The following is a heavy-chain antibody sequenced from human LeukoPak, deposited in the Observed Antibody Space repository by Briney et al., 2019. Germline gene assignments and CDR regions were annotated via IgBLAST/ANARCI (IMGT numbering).Heavy chain of an antibody. CDR1: GFTFSSYG. CDR3: AKQGYCSGGSCYQDV. CDR2: ISGSGGST. D-gene: IGHD2-15*01. Sequence: PGGSLRLSCAASGFTFSSYGMSWVRQAPGKGLEWVSAISGSGGSTYYADSVKGRFTISRDNSKNTLYLQMNSLRAEDTAVYYCAKQGYCSGGSCYQDVWGKGTTVTISS. J-gene: IGHJ6*04. V-gene: IGHV3-23*01.